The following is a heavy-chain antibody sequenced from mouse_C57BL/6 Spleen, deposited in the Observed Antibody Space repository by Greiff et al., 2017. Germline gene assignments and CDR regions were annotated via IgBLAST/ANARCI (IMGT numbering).Heavy chain of an antibody. J-gene: IGHJ4*01. V-gene: IGHV1-82*01. Sequence: QVQLQQPGPELVKPGASVKISCKASGYAFSSSWMNWVKQRPGKGLEWIGRIYPGDGDTNYNGKFKGKATRTADKSASTAYMQRSSLTSEDSAVDCVARRREGYAMDYWGQGTSVTVSS. CDR3: ARRREGYAMDY. CDR1: GYAFSSSW. CDR2: IYPGDGDT.